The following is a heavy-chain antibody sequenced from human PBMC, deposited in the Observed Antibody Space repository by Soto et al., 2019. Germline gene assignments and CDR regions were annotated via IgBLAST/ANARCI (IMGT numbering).Heavy chain of an antibody. CDR3: VMVDNYVTPTPQDV. CDR2: ISPYTGNT. Sequence: ASVKVSCKASGYTFTSYAMHWVRQAPGQGLEWMGWISPYTGNTHSASKVQGRLTMTTDTSTSTAYMDLGSLTSDDTAVYYCVMVDNYVTPTPQDVWGKGTTVTVSS. V-gene: IGHV1-18*01. J-gene: IGHJ6*04. D-gene: IGHD3-16*01. CDR1: GYTFTSYA.